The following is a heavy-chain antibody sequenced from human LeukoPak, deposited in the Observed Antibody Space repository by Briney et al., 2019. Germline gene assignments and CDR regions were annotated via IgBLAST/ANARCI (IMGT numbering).Heavy chain of an antibody. D-gene: IGHD1-26*01. CDR3: ARGVVGTLTAVDY. CDR1: GFTFSDHY. V-gene: IGHV3-72*01. J-gene: IGHJ4*02. CDR2: TRNKANSDTI. Sequence: GGSLRLSRAASGFTFSDHYMDWVRQAPGKGLEWVGRTRNKANSDTIEYAASVKGRFTISRDDSKNSVFLQMNSLKTEDTAVYYCARGVVGTLTAVDYWGQGTQVTVSS.